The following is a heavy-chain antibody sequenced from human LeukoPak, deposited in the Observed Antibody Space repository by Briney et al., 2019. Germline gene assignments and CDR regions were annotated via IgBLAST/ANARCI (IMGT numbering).Heavy chain of an antibody. CDR3: ARGGDILTGYSADAFDI. V-gene: IGHV1-2*02. J-gene: IGHJ3*02. CDR1: GYTFSDYY. D-gene: IGHD3-9*01. CDR2: INPNSGDT. Sequence: GASVKVSCKTSGYTFSDYYIHWIRQAPGQGLEWVGWINPNSGDTDYAQKFQGRVTVTRDTSISTAYMELGRLRSDDTAVYYCARGGDILTGYSADAFDIWGQGTMVTVSS.